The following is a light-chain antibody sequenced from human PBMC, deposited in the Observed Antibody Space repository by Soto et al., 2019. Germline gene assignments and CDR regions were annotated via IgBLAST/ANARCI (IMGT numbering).Light chain of an antibody. V-gene: IGLV2-14*01. Sequence: QSALTQPASVSGSPRQSITISCTGTSSDVGGYNFVSWYQQYPGKAPKLIIYEVSNRPSGVSNRFSGSKSGNTASLTISGLQGEDESDYYCSSFTSSSTVVFGGGTKLTVL. CDR1: SSDVGGYNF. CDR2: EVS. J-gene: IGLJ3*02. CDR3: SSFTSSSTVV.